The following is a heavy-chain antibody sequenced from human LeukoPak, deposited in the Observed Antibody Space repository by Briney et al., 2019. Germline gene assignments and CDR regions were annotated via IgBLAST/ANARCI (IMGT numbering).Heavy chain of an antibody. CDR1: GDSISTYY. Sequence: SETLSLTCTVSGDSISTYYWSWIRQPPGKGLEWIGYIYYRVTSDYNPSLKSRVTMSVDMSTRQISLKLSSVTAADTAVYYCARGSCYDFWSGYSFNRYYFDYWGQGTLVTVSS. CDR2: IYYRVTS. CDR3: ARGSCYDFWSGYSFNRYYFDY. J-gene: IGHJ4*02. V-gene: IGHV4-59*12. D-gene: IGHD3-3*01.